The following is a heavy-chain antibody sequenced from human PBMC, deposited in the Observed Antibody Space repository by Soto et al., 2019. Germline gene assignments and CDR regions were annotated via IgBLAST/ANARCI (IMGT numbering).Heavy chain of an antibody. J-gene: IGHJ4*02. V-gene: IGHV1-18*04. CDR2: ISAHTGSA. D-gene: IGHD5-18*01. CDR1: GYTFPNYG. CDR3: ARSPYSYGKPYHFDY. Sequence: XSVKVSCKASGYTFPNYGVGWVRQAPGQGLVWMGWISAHTGSANYAQEFQGRVAVTADTSTSTASMEVRSLRSDDTAVYYCARSPYSYGKPYHFDYWGQGNLVTVSS.